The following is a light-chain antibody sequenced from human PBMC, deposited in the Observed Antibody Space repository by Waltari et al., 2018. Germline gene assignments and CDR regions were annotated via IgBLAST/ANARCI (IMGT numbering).Light chain of an antibody. CDR2: EVY. CDR1: SSDVGSYDL. V-gene: IGLV2-23*02. Sequence: QSALTQPASVSGSPGQSITISCTGTSSDVGSYDLVSWYQQHPGKAPKLMTYEVYKRPPGVSNRFSGTKSGNTASLTISGLQAEDDADYYCCSYAGSITFTFGGGTKLTVL. J-gene: IGLJ2*01. CDR3: CSYAGSITFT.